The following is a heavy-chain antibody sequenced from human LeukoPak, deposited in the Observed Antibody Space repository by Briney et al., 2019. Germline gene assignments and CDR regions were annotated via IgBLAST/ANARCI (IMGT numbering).Heavy chain of an antibody. V-gene: IGHV4-34*01. Sequence: SETLSLTCAVYGGSFSGYYWSWIRQPPGKGLEWIGEINHSGSTNYNPSLKSRVTISVDTSKNQFSLKLSSVTAADTAVYYCARGRGYYDSSGYFAFNYYYGMDVWGQGTTVTVS. J-gene: IGHJ6*02. D-gene: IGHD3-22*01. CDR2: INHSGST. CDR1: GGSFSGYY. CDR3: ARGRGYYDSSGYFAFNYYYGMDV.